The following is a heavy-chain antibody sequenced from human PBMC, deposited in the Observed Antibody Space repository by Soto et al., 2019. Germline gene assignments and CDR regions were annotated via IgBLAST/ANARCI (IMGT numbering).Heavy chain of an antibody. V-gene: IGHV1-69*13. Sequence: GASVKVSCKASGGTFSSYAISWVRQAPGQGLEWMGGIIPILGTANYAQKFQGRVTITADESTSTAYTELSSLRSEDTAVYYCARDRAYYYDSSGYYGHGSYYYYGMDVWGQGTTVTVSS. CDR3: ARDRAYYYDSSGYYGHGSYYYYGMDV. D-gene: IGHD3-22*01. J-gene: IGHJ6*02. CDR1: GGTFSSYA. CDR2: IIPILGTA.